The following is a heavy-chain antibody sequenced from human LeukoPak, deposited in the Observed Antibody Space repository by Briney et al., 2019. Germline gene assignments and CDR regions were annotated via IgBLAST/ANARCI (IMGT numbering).Heavy chain of an antibody. V-gene: IGHV3-73*01. CDR2: IRSKANSYAT. CDR3: TIKVGATYYFDY. J-gene: IGHJ4*02. D-gene: IGHD1-26*01. Sequence: GGSLRLSCPASGFTFSGSAMHWVRQASGKGLEWVGRIRSKANSYATAYAASVKGRFTISRDDSKNTAYLQMNSLKTEDTAVYYCTIKVGATYYFDYWGQGTLVTVSS. CDR1: GFTFSGSA.